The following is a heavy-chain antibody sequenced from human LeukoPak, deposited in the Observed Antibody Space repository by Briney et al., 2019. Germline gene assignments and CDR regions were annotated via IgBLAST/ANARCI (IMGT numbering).Heavy chain of an antibody. D-gene: IGHD3-10*01. Sequence: GGSLRLSCAASGFTFSSYAMHWVRQAPGKGLEYVSAISSNGGSTYYANSVKGRFTTSRDNAKNTLYLQMNSLRAEDTAVYYCATGGNYYNDYWGQGTLVTVSS. V-gene: IGHV3-64*01. CDR1: GFTFSSYA. CDR3: ATGGNYYNDY. CDR2: ISSNGGST. J-gene: IGHJ4*02.